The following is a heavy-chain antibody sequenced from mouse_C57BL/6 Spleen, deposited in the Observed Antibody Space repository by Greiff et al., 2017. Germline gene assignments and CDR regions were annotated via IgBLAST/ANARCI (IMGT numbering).Heavy chain of an antibody. CDR3: AKNDGSYWYFDD. CDR2: IWRGGST. Sequence: VQLQQSGPGLVQPSQSLSITCTVSGFSLTSYGVHWVRQSPGKGLEWLGVIWRGGSTDYNAAFMSRLSITKDNSTTHVFFKMNRLQADDTAIYYCAKNDGSYWYFDDWGTGTTVTVAS. J-gene: IGHJ1*03. V-gene: IGHV2-5*01. CDR1: GFSLTSYG. D-gene: IGHD1-1*01.